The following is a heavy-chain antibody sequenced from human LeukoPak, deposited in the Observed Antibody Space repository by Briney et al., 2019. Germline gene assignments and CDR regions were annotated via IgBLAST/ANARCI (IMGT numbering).Heavy chain of an antibody. CDR2: IYHSGST. Sequence: SETLSLTCTVSGGSISSGGYYWSWIRQPPGKGLEWIGYIYHSGSTYYNTSLKSRVTISVDRSKNQFSLKLSSVTAADTAVYYCAREGDFWSGYYIIDYWGQGTLVTVSS. D-gene: IGHD3-3*01. J-gene: IGHJ4*02. CDR3: AREGDFWSGYYIIDY. V-gene: IGHV4-30-2*01. CDR1: GGSISSGGYY.